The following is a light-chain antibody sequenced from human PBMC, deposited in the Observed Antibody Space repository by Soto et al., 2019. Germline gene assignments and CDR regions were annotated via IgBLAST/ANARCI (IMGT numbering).Light chain of an antibody. CDR1: QSVSSY. V-gene: IGKV3-11*01. J-gene: IGKJ5*01. CDR3: QQRSNWPPKT. CDR2: DAS. Sequence: IVLTQSPATLSLSPGERATLSWRASQSVSSYLAWYQQKPGQAPRLLIYDASNRATGIPARFSGSGSGTDFTLTISSLEPEDFAVYYCQQRSNWPPKTFGKGTRLEIK.